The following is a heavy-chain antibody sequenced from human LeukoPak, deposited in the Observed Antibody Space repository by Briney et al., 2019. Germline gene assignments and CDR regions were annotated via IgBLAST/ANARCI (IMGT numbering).Heavy chain of an antibody. J-gene: IGHJ2*01. CDR2: IYHSGAT. CDR3: ARGGWSLGP. CDR1: GGSMNPHY. V-gene: IGHV4-59*11. Sequence: SETLSLTCTVSGGSMNPHYWSWIRQPPGKGLERIGYIYHSGATNYNPSLEGRVTISVDTSKNQFSLKLSSVTAADTAVYYCARGGWSLGPWGRGTLVTVSS.